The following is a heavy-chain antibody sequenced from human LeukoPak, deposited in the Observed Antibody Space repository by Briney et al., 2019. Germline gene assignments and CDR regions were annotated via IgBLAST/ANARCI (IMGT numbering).Heavy chain of an antibody. J-gene: IGHJ4*02. CDR2: ISGYNGNT. D-gene: IGHD3-22*01. CDR1: GYTFTSYG. V-gene: IGHV1-18*01. CDR3: ARGFHYDSSGYPFDY. Sequence: ASVKVSCTASGYTFTSYGISWVRQAPGQGLELMGWISGYNGNTNYAQKFQGRVTMTTDTSTRTVYMELKSLRSDDTAVYYCARGFHYDSSGYPFDYWGQGALVTVSS.